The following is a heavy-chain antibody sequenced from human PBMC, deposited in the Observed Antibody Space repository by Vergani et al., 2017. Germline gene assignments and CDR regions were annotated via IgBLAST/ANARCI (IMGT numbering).Heavy chain of an antibody. CDR3: ARGVYGDYVVFDY. J-gene: IGHJ4*02. V-gene: IGHV3-21*01. CDR2: ISSSSSYI. D-gene: IGHD4-17*01. CDR1: GFTFSSYS. Sequence: VQLVESGGGLVKPGGSLRLSCAASGFTFSSYSMNWVRQAPGKGLEWVSSISSSSSYIYYADSVKGRFTISRDNAKNSLYLQMNSLRAEDTAVYYCARGVYGDYVVFDYWGQGTLVTVSS.